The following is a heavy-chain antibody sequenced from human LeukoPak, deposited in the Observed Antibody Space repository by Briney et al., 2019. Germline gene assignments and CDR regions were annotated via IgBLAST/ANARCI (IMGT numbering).Heavy chain of an antibody. Sequence: SQTLSLTCTVSGGSISSGGYYWSWIRQHPGKGLEWIGYIYYSGSTYYNPSLKRRVTISVDTSKNQFSLKLSSVTAADTAVYYCSSVAATPYYYGMDVWGQGTTVTVSS. D-gene: IGHD2-15*01. J-gene: IGHJ6*02. V-gene: IGHV4-31*03. CDR3: SSVAATPYYYGMDV. CDR2: IYYSGST. CDR1: GGSISSGGYY.